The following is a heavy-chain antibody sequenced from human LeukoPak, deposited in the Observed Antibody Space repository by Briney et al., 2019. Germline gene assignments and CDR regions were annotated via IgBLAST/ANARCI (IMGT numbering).Heavy chain of an antibody. V-gene: IGHV3-23*01. CDR2: ISGSGGST. J-gene: IGHJ4*02. CDR3: TTGGFDY. D-gene: IGHD1-14*01. CDR1: GFTFSTYA. Sequence: GGSLRLSCAASGFTFSTYAMKWVRQAPGKGLEWVSTISGSGGSTSYAGSVKGRFTISRDNSYNTLYLQMNNLSAEDTAIYYCTTGGFDYWAQGTLVTVSS.